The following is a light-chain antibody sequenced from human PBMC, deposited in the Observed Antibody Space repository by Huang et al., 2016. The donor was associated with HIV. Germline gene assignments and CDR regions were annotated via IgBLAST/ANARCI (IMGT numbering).Light chain of an antibody. CDR1: QSVSRF. Sequence: EIVLTQSPATLSLSPGERATLSCRASQSVSRFLAWYQQKVGQAPRLLIYDASNRAIDIPARFSGSGSGTEFTLTISSLEPEDFAVYYCQQRSSWPRVTFGGGTKVELK. J-gene: IGKJ4*01. V-gene: IGKV3-11*01. CDR2: DAS. CDR3: QQRSSWPRVT.